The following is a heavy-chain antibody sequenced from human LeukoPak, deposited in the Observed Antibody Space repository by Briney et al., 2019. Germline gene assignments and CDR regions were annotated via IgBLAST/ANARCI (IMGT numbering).Heavy chain of an antibody. CDR1: GGTFSSYA. CDR2: IIPIFGTA. CDR3: AIIYSSSDQSYYYYYMDV. V-gene: IGHV1-69*05. D-gene: IGHD6-6*01. J-gene: IGHJ6*03. Sequence: ASVKVSCKASGGTFSSYAISWVRQAPGQGLEWMGGIIPIFGTANYAQKFQGRVTITTDESTSTAYMELSSLRSEDTAVYYCAIIYSSSDQSYYYYYMDVWGKGTTVTVSS.